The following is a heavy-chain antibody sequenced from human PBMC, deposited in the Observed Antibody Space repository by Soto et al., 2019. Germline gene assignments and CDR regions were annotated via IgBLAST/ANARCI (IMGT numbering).Heavy chain of an antibody. Sequence: PGGSLRLSCAVSGFTFSNYWMEWVRQAPGKGLVWVSRINSDGSATDYADSVKGRFTVSRDNAKNTLYLQMNSLRAEDTAIYYCARATDDSAGYYPFRPTAQTYAMDVWGQGTTVTVSS. D-gene: IGHD3-22*01. CDR3: ARATDDSAGYYPFRPTAQTYAMDV. J-gene: IGHJ6*02. CDR1: GFTFSNYW. V-gene: IGHV3-74*01. CDR2: INSDGSAT.